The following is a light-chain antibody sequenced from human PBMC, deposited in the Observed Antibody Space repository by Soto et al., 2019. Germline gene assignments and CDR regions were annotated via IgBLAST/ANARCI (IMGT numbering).Light chain of an antibody. V-gene: IGKV3-20*01. CDR1: QSVSNDF. Sequence: EIVLTQSPGILSLSPGERATLSCRASQSVSNDFLAWYQQKPGQAPRLLIYGASTRATDVPDRFSGSGSGADFTLSISRLEPEDFAVYYCQQYCSSPPSTFGQGTKVEMK. CDR3: QQYCSSPPST. J-gene: IGKJ1*01. CDR2: GAS.